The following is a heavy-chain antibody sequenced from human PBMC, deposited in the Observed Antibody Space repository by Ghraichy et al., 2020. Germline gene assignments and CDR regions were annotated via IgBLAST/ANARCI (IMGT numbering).Heavy chain of an antibody. Sequence: ASVKVSCKASGYKFIDNYIHWARQAPAQGLEWMGRINPHSGVADYAQDYQGRITLTSDMSISTAFMEVTSLTSDDTAMYFCARFRRSTSGRDYWGQGTLVTVSS. CDR3: ARFRRSTSGRDY. J-gene: IGHJ4*02. CDR2: INPHSGVA. D-gene: IGHD2-15*01. V-gene: IGHV1-2*06. CDR1: GYKFIDNY.